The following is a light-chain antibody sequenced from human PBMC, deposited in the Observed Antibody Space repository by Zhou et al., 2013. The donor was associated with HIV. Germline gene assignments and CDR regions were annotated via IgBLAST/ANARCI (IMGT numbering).Light chain of an antibody. J-gene: IGKJ1*01. CDR1: QSVSSG. Sequence: EVVMTQSPATLSVSPGERATLSCRASQSVSSGLAWYQQKPGQAPRLLIYGASTRATGIPARFSGSGSGTEFTLTISGLQSEDFGVYYCQQCNAWPPTFGQGTRVEI. CDR3: QQCNAWPPT. V-gene: IGKV3-15*01. CDR2: GAS.